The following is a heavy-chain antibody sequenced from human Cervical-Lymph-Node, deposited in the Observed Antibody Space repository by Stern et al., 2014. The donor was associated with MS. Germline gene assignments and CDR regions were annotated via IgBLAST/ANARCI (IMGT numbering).Heavy chain of an antibody. V-gene: IGHV4-4*02. CDR3: ARERQQYCNSEGCSYWYFDL. J-gene: IGHJ2*01. CDR2: IYHSGAS. Sequence: QVQLVESGPGLVKPSGTLSLTCAVSGGSVSSTNWWSWVRQSPGKGLEWIGNIYHSGASNYRPSLRSRGSISLDNSKNHLSLHLTSVTAADTAVYYCARERQQYCNSEGCSYWYFDLWGRGTLVTVSS. D-gene: IGHD2/OR15-2a*01. CDR1: GGSVSSTNW.